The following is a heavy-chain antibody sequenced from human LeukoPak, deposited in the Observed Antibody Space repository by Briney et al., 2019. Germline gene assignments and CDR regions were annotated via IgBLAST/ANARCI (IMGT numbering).Heavy chain of an antibody. CDR2: ISAYNGNT. Sequence: GASVKVSCKASGYTFTSYGISWVRQAPGQGLEWMGWISAYNGNTNYAQKLQGRVTMTTDTSTSTAYMELRSLRSDDTAVYYCARETYCSSTSCYIYWGQGTLVTVSS. D-gene: IGHD2-2*02. CDR3: ARETYCSSTSCYIY. CDR1: GYTFTSYG. J-gene: IGHJ4*02. V-gene: IGHV1-18*01.